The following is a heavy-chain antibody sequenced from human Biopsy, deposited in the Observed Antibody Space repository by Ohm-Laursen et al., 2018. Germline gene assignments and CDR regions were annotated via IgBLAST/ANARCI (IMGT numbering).Heavy chain of an antibody. J-gene: IGHJ3*02. V-gene: IGHV4-59*01. CDR3: ARVEAGTYDALDI. CDR1: GGSMTGYE. CDR2: IYYSGGT. Sequence: SQTLSLTCGVSGGSMTGYEWSWIRLAPGKGLEWIGYIYYSGGTKYNPSLASRVTFLVDMSKSQFSLKLYSVTAADAAVYYCARVEAGTYDALDIWGQGTLVAVSA. D-gene: IGHD1-26*01.